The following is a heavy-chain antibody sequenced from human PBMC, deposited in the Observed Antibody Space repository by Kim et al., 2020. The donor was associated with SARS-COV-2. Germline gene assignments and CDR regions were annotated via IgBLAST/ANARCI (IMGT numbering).Heavy chain of an antibody. J-gene: IGHJ4*02. D-gene: IGHD3-10*01. V-gene: IGHV1-2*02. Sequence: QKFQGRVTMTRDTSNSADYMELSRLRSDDTAVYYCARDRNYYGSGRSFDYWGQGTLVTVSS. CDR3: ARDRNYYGSGRSFDY.